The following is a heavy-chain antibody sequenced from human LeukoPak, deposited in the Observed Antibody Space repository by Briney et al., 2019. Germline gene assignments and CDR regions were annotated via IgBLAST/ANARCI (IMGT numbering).Heavy chain of an antibody. Sequence: GGSLRLSCAASGFTFSSYSMNWVRQAPGKGLEWVSYISSSSSTIYYADSVKGRFTISRDNAKNSLYLQMNSLRAEDTAVYYCAREQYYDFWCGPPHFFDYWGQGTLVTVSS. D-gene: IGHD3-3*01. CDR1: GFTFSSYS. CDR3: AREQYYDFWCGPPHFFDY. CDR2: ISSSSSTI. J-gene: IGHJ4*02. V-gene: IGHV3-48*04.